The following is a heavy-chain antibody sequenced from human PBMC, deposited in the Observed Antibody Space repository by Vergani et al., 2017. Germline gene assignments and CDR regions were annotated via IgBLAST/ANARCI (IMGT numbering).Heavy chain of an antibody. CDR2: ISSSSSYI. D-gene: IGHD2-8*01. V-gene: IGHV3-21*01. CDR3: ARVDLDCTNGVCYPDFDY. J-gene: IGHJ4*02. CDR1: GFTFSSYS. Sequence: EVQLVESGGGLVKPGGSLRLSCAASGFTFSSYSMNWVRQAPGKGLEWVSSISSSSSYIYYAVSVKGRFTISRDNAKNSLYLQMNSLRAEDTAVYYCARVDLDCTNGVCYPDFDYWGQGTLVTVSS.